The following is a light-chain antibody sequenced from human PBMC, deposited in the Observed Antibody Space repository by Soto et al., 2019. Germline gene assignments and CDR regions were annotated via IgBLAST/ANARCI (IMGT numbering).Light chain of an antibody. CDR1: RSDVGSYNY. Sequence: QSALTQPASVSGTPGQSITISCAGTRSDVGSYNYVSWYQQHPGQAPRLLIHEVSNRPSGVSNRFSGSKSGNTASLTISGLQAEDEADYYCSSYTSRSVSVLFGGGTKLTVL. CDR2: EVS. J-gene: IGLJ3*02. V-gene: IGLV2-14*01. CDR3: SSYTSRSVSVL.